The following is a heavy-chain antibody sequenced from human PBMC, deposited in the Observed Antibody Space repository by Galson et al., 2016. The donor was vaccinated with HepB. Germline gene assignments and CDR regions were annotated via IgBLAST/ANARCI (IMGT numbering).Heavy chain of an antibody. CDR2: ISSSDSYT. CDR3: AREDSSWYGYYGMDV. D-gene: IGHD6-13*01. Sequence: SLRLSCAASGFTFTDYYMTWIRQAPGKGLEWVSYISSSDSYTNYADSVKGRFTISRDNARKSLYLQMNSLRPDDTAVYYCAREDSSWYGYYGMDVWGQGTLVTVSS. V-gene: IGHV3-11*06. J-gene: IGHJ6*02. CDR1: GFTFTDYY.